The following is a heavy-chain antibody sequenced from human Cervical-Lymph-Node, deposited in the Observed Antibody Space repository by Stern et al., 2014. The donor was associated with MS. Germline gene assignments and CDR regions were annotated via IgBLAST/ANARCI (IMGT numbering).Heavy chain of an antibody. CDR2: IIPIPGIA. Sequence: QVQLVESGPEVKEPGPPMTVSCKVSGGTFTSYSSNWVRQPPGQGLLWMGRIIPIPGIATVAPKFQGRVTITADKSTKTAYMEMTSLTSEDTAVYYCAREDFWNGGHFDNWGQGTLVTVSS. CDR3: AREDFWNGGHFDN. CDR1: GGTFTSYS. V-gene: IGHV1-69*09. D-gene: IGHD3-3*01. J-gene: IGHJ4*02.